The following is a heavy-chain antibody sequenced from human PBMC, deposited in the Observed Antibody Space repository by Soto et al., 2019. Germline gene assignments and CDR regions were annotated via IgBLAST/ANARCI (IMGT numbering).Heavy chain of an antibody. D-gene: IGHD3-10*01. J-gene: IGHJ4*02. CDR1: GFTFSSHG. V-gene: IGHV3-23*01. CDR2: ISGSGGST. Sequence: EVQLLESGGGLVQPGGSLRLSCAASGFTFSSHGMSWVRQAPGKGLEWVSSISGSGGSTYYADSVKGRFTISRDNSKNTLYLQMNRLRVEDTAVSYCSTAAYYYSSGSYFPFDYWGQGTLVTVSS. CDR3: STAAYYYSSGSYFPFDY.